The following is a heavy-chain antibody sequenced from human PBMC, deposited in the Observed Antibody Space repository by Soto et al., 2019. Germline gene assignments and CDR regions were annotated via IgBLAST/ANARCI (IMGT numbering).Heavy chain of an antibody. CDR3: ARDQDRVSSSWYYYYYMDV. D-gene: IGHD6-13*01. CDR1: CYTFTSYG. V-gene: IGHV1-18*01. Sequence: GAAGKASCKASCYTFTSYGISWGRQAPGQGLEWMGWISAYNGNTNYAQKLQGRVTMTTDTSTSTAYMELRSLRSDDTAVYYCARDQDRVSSSWYYYYYMDVWGKGTTVTVAS. J-gene: IGHJ6*03. CDR2: ISAYNGNT.